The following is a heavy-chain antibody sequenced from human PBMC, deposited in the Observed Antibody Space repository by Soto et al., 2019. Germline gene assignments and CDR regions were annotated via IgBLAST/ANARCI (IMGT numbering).Heavy chain of an antibody. Sequence: SVKVSCKASGFTITSSAMQWVRPSRGQRLEWIGWIVVGSGNTNYAQKFQERVTITRDMSTSTAYMELSSLRSEDTAVYYCARADTAMDPPGSWGQGILVTVSS. CDR1: GFTITSSA. V-gene: IGHV1-58*02. CDR3: ARADTAMDPPGS. D-gene: IGHD5-18*01. J-gene: IGHJ5*02. CDR2: IVVGSGNT.